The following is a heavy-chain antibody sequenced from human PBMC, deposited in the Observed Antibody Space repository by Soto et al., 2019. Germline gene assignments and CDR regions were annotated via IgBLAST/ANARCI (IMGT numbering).Heavy chain of an antibody. J-gene: IGHJ5*02. CDR2: IYSGDST. Sequence: LRVSYAASECTGNNICMGWVRQAPGKGLEWVSLIYSGDSTYYTDSVKGRFTISRDSSKNTLYLQMSSLRAEDTAVYYSARDKSWGPGTLVTGSS. V-gene: IGHV3-53*01. CDR1: ECTGNNIC. CDR3: ARDKS.